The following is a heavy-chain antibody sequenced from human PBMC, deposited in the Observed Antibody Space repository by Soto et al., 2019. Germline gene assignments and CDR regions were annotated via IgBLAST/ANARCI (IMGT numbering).Heavy chain of an antibody. D-gene: IGHD3-22*01. CDR1: GDSISSRSYY. V-gene: IGHV4-39*02. Sequence: SETLSLTCTVTGDSISSRSYYWGWIRQPPGKGLEWIGSIYYSGSTYNNPSLRSRVSMSIDTSKDQFSLKLKSVTAADTAVYYCARDTLYYYDSSGYINWFDPWGQGALVTVSS. CDR3: ARDTLYYYDSSGYINWFDP. CDR2: IYYSGST. J-gene: IGHJ5*02.